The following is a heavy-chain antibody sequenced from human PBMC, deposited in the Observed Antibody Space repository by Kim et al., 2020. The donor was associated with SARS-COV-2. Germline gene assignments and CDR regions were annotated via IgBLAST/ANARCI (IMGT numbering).Heavy chain of an antibody. CDR1: GFTFGDYA. V-gene: IGHV3-49*03. Sequence: GGSLRLSCTASGFTFGDYAMSWFRQAPGKGLEWVGFIRSKAYGGTTEYAASVKGRFTISRDDSKSIAYLQMNSLKTEDTAVYYCTRGVGGYDPGYYFDYWGQGTLVTVSS. CDR2: IRSKAYGGTT. CDR3: TRGVGGYDPGYYFDY. J-gene: IGHJ4*02. D-gene: IGHD5-12*01.